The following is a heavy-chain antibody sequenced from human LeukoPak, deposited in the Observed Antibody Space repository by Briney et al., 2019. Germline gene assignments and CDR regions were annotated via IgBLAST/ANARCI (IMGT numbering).Heavy chain of an antibody. CDR3: AKERVLMAWNDAFDI. CDR1: GFTLSSNW. Sequence: GGSLRLSCATSGFTLSSNWMSWVCHVPGRGLDWVANIKPDGSAGYYAASVKGRFTISRDNAKNSLYLQMNSLRAEDTALYYCAKERVLMAWNDAFDIWGQGTMVTVSS. J-gene: IGHJ3*02. D-gene: IGHD2-8*01. CDR2: IKPDGSAG. V-gene: IGHV3-7*03.